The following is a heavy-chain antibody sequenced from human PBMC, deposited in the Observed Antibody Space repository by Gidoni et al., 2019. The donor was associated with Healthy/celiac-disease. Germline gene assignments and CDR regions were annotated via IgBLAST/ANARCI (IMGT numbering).Heavy chain of an antibody. D-gene: IGHD1-26*01. CDR1: VGSISSGGYY. CDR2: IYYSGRT. CDR3: ASIMDRSPGRDY. Sequence: QVQLQESGPGLVKPSQTLSLTFTFSVGSISSGGYYWSWIRQHPGKGLEWIGYIYYSGRTYYNPSLKSRVTISVDTSKNQFSLKLSSVTAADTAVYYCASIMDRSPGRDYWGQGTLVTVSS. V-gene: IGHV4-31*03. J-gene: IGHJ4*02.